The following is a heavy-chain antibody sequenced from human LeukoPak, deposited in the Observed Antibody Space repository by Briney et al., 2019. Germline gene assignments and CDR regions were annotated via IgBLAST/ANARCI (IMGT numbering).Heavy chain of an antibody. V-gene: IGHV3-30*02. CDR3: APEATNVAGS. D-gene: IGHD1-1*01. Sequence: GWSLTLSCAASGFTFSNYGMNWVRQAPGKGLEWLTFIRYDGTNTYYRDPVKGRFTISRDNSKNSLFLQMHGLRPEDTAVYYCAPEATNVAGSWGQGTLVIVSS. CDR2: IRYDGTNT. CDR1: GFTFSNYG. J-gene: IGHJ4*02.